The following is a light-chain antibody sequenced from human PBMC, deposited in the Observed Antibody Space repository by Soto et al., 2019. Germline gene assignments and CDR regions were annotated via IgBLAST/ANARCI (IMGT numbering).Light chain of an antibody. Sequence: QSALTQPPSASGSPGQLVTISCTGTSSDVGGYNRVSWYQQHPGKAPKLMIYEVTKRPSGVPDRFSGSKSGNAASLTVSGLQAEDEADYYCSSFGGSNNFWVFGGGTQLTVL. CDR3: SSFGGSNNFWV. J-gene: IGLJ3*02. V-gene: IGLV2-8*01. CDR1: SSDVGGYNR. CDR2: EVT.